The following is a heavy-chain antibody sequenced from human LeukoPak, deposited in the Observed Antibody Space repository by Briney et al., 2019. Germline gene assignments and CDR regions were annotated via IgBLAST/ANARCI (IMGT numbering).Heavy chain of an antibody. J-gene: IGHJ6*02. CDR1: GYTLTELS. CDR3: ARATMVRGVIHTRYYYYYYGMDV. CDR2: FDPEDGET. Sequence: ASVKVSCTVSGYTLTELSMHWVRQAPGKGLEWMGGFDPEDGETIYAQKFQGRVTMTDDTSTDTAYMELSSLRSEDTAVYYCARATMVRGVIHTRYYYYYYGMDVWGQGTTVTVSS. D-gene: IGHD3-10*01. V-gene: IGHV1-24*01.